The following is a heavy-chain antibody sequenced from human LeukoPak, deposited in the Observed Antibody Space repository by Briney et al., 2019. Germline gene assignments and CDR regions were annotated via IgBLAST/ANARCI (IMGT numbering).Heavy chain of an antibody. CDR2: IYYSGST. Sequence: SETLSLTCTVSGGSISSSSYYWGWIRQPPGKGLEWIGSIYYSGSTYYNPSLKSRVTISVDTSKNQFSLKLSSVTAAGTAVYYCARHTLLWYFDYWGQGTLVTVSS. J-gene: IGHJ4*02. V-gene: IGHV4-39*01. CDR3: ARHTLLWYFDY. CDR1: GGSISSSSYY. D-gene: IGHD2-21*01.